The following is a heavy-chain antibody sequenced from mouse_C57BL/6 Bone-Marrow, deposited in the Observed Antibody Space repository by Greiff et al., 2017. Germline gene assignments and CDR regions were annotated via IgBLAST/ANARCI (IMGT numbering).Heavy chain of an antibody. D-gene: IGHD1-1*01. CDR2: IDPSDSYT. J-gene: IGHJ3*01. V-gene: IGHV1-69*01. Sequence: QVQLQQPGAELVMPGASVKLSCKASGYTFTSYWMHWVKQRPGQGLEWIGGIDPSDSYTNYNQKFKGKSTLTVDKSSSTAYLQLSSLTSEDTAVYYCARDDGSCVFAYWGQGTLVTVSA. CDR1: GYTFTSYW. CDR3: ARDDGSCVFAY.